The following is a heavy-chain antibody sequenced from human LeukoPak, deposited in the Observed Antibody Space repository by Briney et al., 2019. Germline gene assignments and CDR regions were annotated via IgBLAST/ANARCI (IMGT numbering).Heavy chain of an antibody. J-gene: IGHJ6*04. V-gene: IGHV3-21*01. CDR1: GFTFSSYS. Sequence: GGSLRLPCAASGFTFSSYSMNWVRQAPGKRLEWVSSISITSSYIYYADSVKGRFTISRDNAKNSLYLQMNSLRAEDTAVYYCARDSPKVSMDVWGKGTTVTVSS. CDR2: ISITSSYI. CDR3: ARDSPKVSMDV.